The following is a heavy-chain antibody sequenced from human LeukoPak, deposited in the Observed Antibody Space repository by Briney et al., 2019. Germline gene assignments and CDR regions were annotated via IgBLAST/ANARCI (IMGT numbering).Heavy chain of an antibody. V-gene: IGHV3-66*01. CDR3: VKEARGTTVYY. Sequence: GGSLRLSCAASGFSVSDNYMSWVRQTPGEGLEWVSVIFGGSIYYADSVKGRFTISRDSSRNTLYLQLDSLRAEDTAVYYCVKEARGTTVYYWGQGTLVTVSS. J-gene: IGHJ4*02. CDR1: GFSVSDNY. CDR2: IFGGSI. D-gene: IGHD4-17*01.